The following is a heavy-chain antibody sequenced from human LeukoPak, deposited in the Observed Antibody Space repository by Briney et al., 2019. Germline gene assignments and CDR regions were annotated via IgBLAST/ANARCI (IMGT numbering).Heavy chain of an antibody. CDR3: ARGSITMIVVVFNFDY. D-gene: IGHD3-22*01. J-gene: IGHJ4*02. CDR1: GFTFSDYY. V-gene: IGHV3-11*04. Sequence: PGGSLRLSCAASGFTFSDYYMSWIRQAPGKGLEWVSYISSSGSTIYYADSVKGRFTISRDNAKNSLYLQMNSLRAEDTAVYYCARGSITMIVVVFNFDYWGQGTLVTVSS. CDR2: ISSSGSTI.